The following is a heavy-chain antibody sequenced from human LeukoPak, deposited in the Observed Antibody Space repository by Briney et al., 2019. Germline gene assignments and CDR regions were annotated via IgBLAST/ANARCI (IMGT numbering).Heavy chain of an antibody. CDR2: ISASGGST. J-gene: IGHJ4*02. D-gene: IGHD7-27*01. CDR1: GFTFSSYG. Sequence: PGGSLRLSCAASGFTFSSYGMSWVRQAPGKGLEWVSAISASGGSTYYADSVKGRFTISRDNSKNTLYVQMNSLRAEDTAVYYCARGWGSVDYWGQGTLVTVSS. CDR3: ARGWGSVDY. V-gene: IGHV3-23*01.